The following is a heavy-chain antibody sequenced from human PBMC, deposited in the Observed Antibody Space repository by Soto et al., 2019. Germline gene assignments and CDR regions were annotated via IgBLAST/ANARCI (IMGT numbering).Heavy chain of an antibody. CDR1: GFTFSSYG. CDR2: ISYDGSNK. Sequence: QVQLVESGGGVVQPGRSLRLSCAASGFTFSSYGMNWVHQAPGKGLEWVAVISYDGSNKYYADSVKGRFTISRDNSKNTLYLQMNSLRDEDTAVYYCASTMDVWGQGTTVTVSS. CDR3: ASTMDV. J-gene: IGHJ6*02. V-gene: IGHV3-30-3*01.